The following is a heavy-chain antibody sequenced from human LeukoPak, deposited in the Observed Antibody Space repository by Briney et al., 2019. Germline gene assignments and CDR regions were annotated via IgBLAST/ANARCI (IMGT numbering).Heavy chain of an antibody. CDR2: IYYSGST. Sequence: PSETLSLTCTVSGGSISSGGYYWSWIRQHPGKGLEWIGYIYYSGSTYYNPSLKSRVTISVDTSKNQFSLKLSSVTAADTAVYYCARVWDVDPAMACCYFDLLYRCTMVTFA. CDR3: ARVWDVDPAMACCYFDL. J-gene: IGHJ2*01. D-gene: IGHD5-18*01. CDR1: GGSISSGGYY. V-gene: IGHV4-31*03.